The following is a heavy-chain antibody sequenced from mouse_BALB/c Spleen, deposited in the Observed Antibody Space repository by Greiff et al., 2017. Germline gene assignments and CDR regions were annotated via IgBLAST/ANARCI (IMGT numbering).Heavy chain of an antibody. CDR2: ISYSGST. V-gene: IGHV3-2*02. J-gene: IGHJ2*01. D-gene: IGHD4-1*01. CDR3: AAGYCFDY. Sequence: EVQLQESGPGLVKPSQSLSLTCTVTGYSITSDYAWNWIRQFPGNKLEWMGYISYSGSTSYNPSLKSRISITRDTSKNQFFLQLNSVTTEDTATYYCAAGYCFDYWGQGTTLTVSS. CDR1: GYSITSDYA.